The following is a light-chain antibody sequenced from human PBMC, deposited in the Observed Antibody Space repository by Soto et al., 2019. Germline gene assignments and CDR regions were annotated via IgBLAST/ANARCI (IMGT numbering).Light chain of an antibody. CDR1: SSDVGGYNY. Sequence: QSALTQPASVSGSPGQSITISCTGTSSDVGGYNYVSWYQQHPGKAPKLMIYEVTNRPSGVSNRFSGSKSGNTASLTISGLQAEDEADYYCNSYTNNTTWVFGGGTKLTVL. J-gene: IGLJ3*02. CDR2: EVT. CDR3: NSYTNNTTWV. V-gene: IGLV2-14*01.